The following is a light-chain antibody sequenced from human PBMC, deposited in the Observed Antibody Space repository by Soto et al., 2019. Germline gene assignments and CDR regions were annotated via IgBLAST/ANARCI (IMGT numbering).Light chain of an antibody. CDR1: QSVSSSY. CDR3: QQYGSSPGFT. J-gene: IGKJ3*01. Sequence: EIVLTQSPGPLSLSPGERATLSCRASQSVSSSYLAWYQQKPGQAPRLLIYGASSRATGIPDRFSGSGSGTDFTLTISRLETEDFAVYYCQQYGSSPGFTFGPGTKVDIK. V-gene: IGKV3-20*01. CDR2: GAS.